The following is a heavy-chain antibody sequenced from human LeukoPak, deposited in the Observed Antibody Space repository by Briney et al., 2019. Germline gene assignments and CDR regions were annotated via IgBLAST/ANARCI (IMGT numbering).Heavy chain of an antibody. CDR3: ASDQLDP. V-gene: IGHV3-7*01. CDR2: INQDGTEK. J-gene: IGHJ5*02. CDR1: GFTFTSHW. Sequence: GGSLRLSCVASGFTFTSHWMSWVRQAPGKGLEWVANINQDGTEKHYVDSVKGRFAISRDNAKNSQFLQMSSLRAEDTAVYYCASDQLDPWGQGTLVTVSS.